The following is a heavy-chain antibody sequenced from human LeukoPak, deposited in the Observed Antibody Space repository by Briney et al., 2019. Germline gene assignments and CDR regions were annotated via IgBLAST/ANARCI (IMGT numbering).Heavy chain of an antibody. CDR3: AKFGEIRAFDY. D-gene: IGHD3-10*01. J-gene: IGHJ4*02. V-gene: IGHV3-9*01. Sequence: PGRSLRLSCAASGFTFDDYAMHWVRQAPGKGLEWVSGISWNSGSIGYADSVKGRFTISRDNAKNSLYLQMNSLRAEDTALYYCAKFGEIRAFDYWGQGTLVTVSS. CDR2: ISWNSGSI. CDR1: GFTFDDYA.